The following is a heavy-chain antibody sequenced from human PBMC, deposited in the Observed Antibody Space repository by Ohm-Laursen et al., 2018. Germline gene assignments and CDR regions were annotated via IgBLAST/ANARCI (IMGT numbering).Heavy chain of an antibody. J-gene: IGHJ4*02. D-gene: IGHD3-3*01. V-gene: IGHV4-59*01. CDR1: GGSISSYY. CDR3: ARVIPDFWSGYCFDY. Sequence: TLSLTCTVSGGSISSYYWSWIRQPPGKGLEWIGYIYYSGSTNYNPSLKSRVTISVDTSKNQFSLKLSSVTAADTAVYYCARVIPDFWSGYCFDYWGQGTLVTVSS. CDR2: IYYSGST.